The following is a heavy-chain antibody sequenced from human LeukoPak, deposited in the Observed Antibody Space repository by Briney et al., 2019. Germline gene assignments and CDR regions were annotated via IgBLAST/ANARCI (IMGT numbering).Heavy chain of an antibody. Sequence: SETLSLTCIVSGGSISSGGYYWSWIRQPPGKGLEWIGYIYHSGSTNYNPSLKSRVTTSVDKSKNQFSLKLSSVTAADTAVYYCAINPGIAAAGTADYWGQGILVTVSS. CDR2: IYHSGST. D-gene: IGHD6-13*01. CDR1: GGSISSGGYY. J-gene: IGHJ4*02. V-gene: IGHV4-30-2*01. CDR3: AINPGIAAAGTADY.